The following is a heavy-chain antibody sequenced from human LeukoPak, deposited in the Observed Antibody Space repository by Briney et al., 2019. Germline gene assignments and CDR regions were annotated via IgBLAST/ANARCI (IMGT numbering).Heavy chain of an antibody. CDR2: IIPIFGTA. D-gene: IGHD6-13*01. Sequence: SVKVSCEASGGTFSSYAISWVRQAPGQGLEWMGGIIPIFGTANYAQKFQGRVTITADKSTSTAYMELSSLRSEDTAVYYCAIVEQLAEDACDIWGQGTMVTVSS. CDR3: AIVEQLAEDACDI. J-gene: IGHJ3*02. CDR1: GGTFSSYA. V-gene: IGHV1-69*06.